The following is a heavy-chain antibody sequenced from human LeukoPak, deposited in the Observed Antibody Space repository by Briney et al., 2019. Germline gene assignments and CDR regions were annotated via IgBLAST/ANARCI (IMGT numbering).Heavy chain of an antibody. V-gene: IGHV3-23*01. J-gene: IGHJ4*02. CDR3: ARDFYDGFALDY. D-gene: IGHD2/OR15-2a*01. CDR1: GFTFSNYA. CDR2: FSPSGGGT. Sequence: GGSLRLSCAASGFTFSNYAMSWVRQAPGKGLEWVSAFSPSGGGTYYADSVKGRFTISRDNSKNTLYLQMDNLRAEDTGVYYCARDFYDGFALDYWGQGTLVTVSS.